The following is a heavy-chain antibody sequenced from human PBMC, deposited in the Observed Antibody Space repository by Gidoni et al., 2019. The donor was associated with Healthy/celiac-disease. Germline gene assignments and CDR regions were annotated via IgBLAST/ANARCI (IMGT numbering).Heavy chain of an antibody. CDR2: IYYSGST. CDR1: GGSISSSSYY. D-gene: IGHD2-21*02. Sequence: QLQLQESGPGLVKPSETLSLTCTVSGGSISSSSYYWGWIRQPPGKGLEWIGSIYYSGSTYYNPSLKSRVTISVDTSKNQFSLKLSSVTAADTAVYYCAGIVVVTASVDYWGQGTLVTVSS. J-gene: IGHJ4*02. CDR3: AGIVVVTASVDY. V-gene: IGHV4-39*01.